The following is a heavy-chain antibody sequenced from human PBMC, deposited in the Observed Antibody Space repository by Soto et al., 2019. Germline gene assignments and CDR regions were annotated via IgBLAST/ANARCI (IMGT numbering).Heavy chain of an antibody. CDR3: ARVGRSVRYFDWATY. D-gene: IGHD3-9*01. J-gene: IGHJ4*02. V-gene: IGHV4-31*03. CDR2: IYYSGST. Sequence: QVQLQESGPGLVKPSQTLSLTCTVSGGSISSGGYYWSWIRQHPGKGLEWIGYIYYSGSTYYNPSLKSRVTISVDTSKNQFSRKLSSVTAADTDVYYCARVGRSVRYFDWATYWGQGTLVTVSS. CDR1: GGSISSGGYY.